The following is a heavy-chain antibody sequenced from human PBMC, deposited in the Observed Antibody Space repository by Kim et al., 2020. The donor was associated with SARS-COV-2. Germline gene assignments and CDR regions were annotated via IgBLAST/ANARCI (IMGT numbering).Heavy chain of an antibody. CDR3: AKECGGDCPHWYFDL. D-gene: IGHD2-21*02. J-gene: IGHJ2*01. V-gene: IGHV3-23*01. Sequence: YVKGRFTISRDNSKNTLYLQMNSLRAEDTAVYYCAKECGGDCPHWYFDLWGRGTLVTVSS.